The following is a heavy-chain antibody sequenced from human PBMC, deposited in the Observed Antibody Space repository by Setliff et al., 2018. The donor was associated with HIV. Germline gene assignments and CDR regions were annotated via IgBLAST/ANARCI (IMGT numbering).Heavy chain of an antibody. CDR3: ARRYCSGGRCYLAFDY. V-gene: IGHV4-59*01. D-gene: IGHD2-15*01. J-gene: IGHJ4*02. Sequence: SETLSLTCTVSGDSISSYYWSWIRQPPGKGLECIGHLYHSGSTHYSPSLKSRVTMSVATSKNQFSLKLTAVTAADTAVYYCARRYCSGGRCYLAFDYWGQGTLVTVSS. CDR1: GDSISSYY. CDR2: LYHSGST.